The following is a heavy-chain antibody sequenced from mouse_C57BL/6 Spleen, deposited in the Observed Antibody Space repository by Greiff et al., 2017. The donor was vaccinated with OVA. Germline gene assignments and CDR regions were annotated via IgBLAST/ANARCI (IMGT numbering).Heavy chain of an antibody. V-gene: IGHV1-58*01. D-gene: IGHD2-12*01. Sequence: EVQLQQSGAELVRPGSSVKLSCKTSGYTFTSYGINWVKQRPGQGLEWIGYIYIGNGYTEYNEKFKGKATLTSDTSSSTAYMQLSSLTSEDSAIYVCELYYRGYYARDGWGEGSSVTAAS. CDR1: GYTFTSYG. CDR3: ELYYRGYYARDG. J-gene: IGHJ4*01. CDR2: IYIGNGYT.